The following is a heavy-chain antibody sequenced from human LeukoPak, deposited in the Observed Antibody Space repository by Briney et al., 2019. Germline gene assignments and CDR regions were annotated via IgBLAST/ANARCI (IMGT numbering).Heavy chain of an antibody. D-gene: IGHD2-21*02. CDR2: IYYSGST. V-gene: IGHV4-39*07. CDR1: GGSISSSSYY. Sequence: SETLSLTCTVSGGSISSSSYYWGWIRQPPGKGLEWIGSIYYSGSTYYSPSLQSRVTISVDTSKNQFSLKLNSVTAADTAVYYCARLTYCGGDCWYFDYWGQGTLVTVSS. J-gene: IGHJ4*02. CDR3: ARLTYCGGDCWYFDY.